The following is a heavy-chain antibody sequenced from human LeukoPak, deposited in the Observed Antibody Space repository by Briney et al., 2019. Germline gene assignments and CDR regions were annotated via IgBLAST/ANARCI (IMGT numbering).Heavy chain of an antibody. CDR1: GFTFTYAW. D-gene: IGHD6-13*01. Sequence: PGGSLRLSCAASGFTFTYAWMSWVRQAPGKGLEWVSAISGSGGSTYYADSVKGRFTISRDNSKNTLYLQMNSLRAEDTAVYYCARLRRYSSSWYGYFDLWGRGTLVTVSS. CDR2: ISGSGGST. V-gene: IGHV3-23*01. CDR3: ARLRRYSSSWYGYFDL. J-gene: IGHJ2*01.